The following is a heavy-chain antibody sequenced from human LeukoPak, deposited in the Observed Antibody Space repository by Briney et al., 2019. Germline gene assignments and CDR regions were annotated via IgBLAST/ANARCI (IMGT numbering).Heavy chain of an antibody. CDR1: GFTFSSYA. D-gene: IGHD3-22*01. CDR3: AKTWGYYYDSSGYYSDY. CDR2: ISGSGGST. V-gene: IGHV3-23*01. J-gene: IGHJ4*02. Sequence: PGGSLRLSCAASGFTFSSYAMSWVRQAPGKGLEWVSAISGSGGSTYYADSVKGRFTISRDNSKNTLYLQINSLRAEDTAVYYCAKTWGYYYDSSGYYSDYWGQGTLVTVSS.